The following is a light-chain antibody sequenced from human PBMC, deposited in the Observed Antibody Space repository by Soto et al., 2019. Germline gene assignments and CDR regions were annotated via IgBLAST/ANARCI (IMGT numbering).Light chain of an antibody. CDR2: WAS. CDR1: QSVLYRSNNKNY. CDR3: QQFYSAPIT. Sequence: DIVMTQSPDSLAVSLGERATINCKSSQSVLYRSNNKNYLAWFQQKPRQPPKLLIYWASTRESGVPDRFSGSGSGTDFTLTISSLQAEDVAVYYCQQFYSAPITFGQGTRLEMK. V-gene: IGKV4-1*01. J-gene: IGKJ5*01.